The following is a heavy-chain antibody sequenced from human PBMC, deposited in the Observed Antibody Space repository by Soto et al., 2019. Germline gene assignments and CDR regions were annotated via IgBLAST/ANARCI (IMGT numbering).Heavy chain of an antibody. CDR2: ISYDGSNK. D-gene: IGHD6-13*01. Sequence: PGGSLRLSCAASGFTFSSYGMHWVRQAPGKGLEWVAVISYDGSNKYYADSVKGRFTISRDNSKNTLYLQMNSLRAEDTAVYYCAKEDRSFHSSSWLYYYYYYMDVWGKGTTVTVS. CDR1: GFTFSSYG. J-gene: IGHJ6*03. CDR3: AKEDRSFHSSSWLYYYYYYMDV. V-gene: IGHV3-30*18.